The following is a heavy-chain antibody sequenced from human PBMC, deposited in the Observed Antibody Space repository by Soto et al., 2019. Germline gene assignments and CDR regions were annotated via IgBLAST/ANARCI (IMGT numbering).Heavy chain of an antibody. CDR2: ISAYNGNT. Sequence: ASVKVSCKASGYTFTSYGISWVRQAPGQGLEWMGWISAYNGNTNYAQKLQGRVTMTTDTSTSTAYMELRSLRSDDTAVYYCARLGGITMVRGVITPLVGWFDPWGQGTLVTVSS. CDR3: ARLGGITMVRGVITPLVGWFDP. J-gene: IGHJ5*02. D-gene: IGHD3-10*01. CDR1: GYTFTSYG. V-gene: IGHV1-18*01.